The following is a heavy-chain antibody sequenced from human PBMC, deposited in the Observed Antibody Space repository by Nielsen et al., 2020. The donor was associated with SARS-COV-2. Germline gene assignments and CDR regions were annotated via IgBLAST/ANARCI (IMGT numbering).Heavy chain of an antibody. Sequence: GGSLRLSCAASGFTFSSYDMHWVRQATGKGLEWVSAIGTAGDTYYPGSVKGRFTISRENARNSLYLQMNSLRAGDTAVYYCARANWNGHFDYWGQGTLVTVSS. CDR2: IGTAGDT. CDR3: ARANWNGHFDY. J-gene: IGHJ4*02. CDR1: GFTFSSYD. V-gene: IGHV3-13*01. D-gene: IGHD1-20*01.